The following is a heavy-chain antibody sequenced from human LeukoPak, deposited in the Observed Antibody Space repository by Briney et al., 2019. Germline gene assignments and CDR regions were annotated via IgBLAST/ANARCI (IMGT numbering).Heavy chain of an antibody. J-gene: IGHJ5*02. CDR2: ISAYNGNT. Sequence: ASVKVSCKASGYTFTSYGISWVRQAPGQGLEWMGWISAYNGNTNYAQKLQGRVTMTTDTSTSTAYMELRSLRSDDTAVYYCARVGIQLWLGGDNWFDPWGQGTLVTVSS. CDR3: ARVGIQLWLGGDNWFDP. D-gene: IGHD5-18*01. CDR1: GYTFTSYG. V-gene: IGHV1-18*01.